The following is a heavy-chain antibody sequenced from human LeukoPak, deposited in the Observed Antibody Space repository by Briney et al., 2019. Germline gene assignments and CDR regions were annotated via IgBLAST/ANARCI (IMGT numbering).Heavy chain of an antibody. D-gene: IGHD1-26*01. Sequence: PGGSLRLSCAASGFTFSDYYMSWIRQTPGKGLEWVSYISSSVSTIYHADSVRGRFTISRDNAKNSLYPQMNSLRAEDTAVYYCARLGATRRLDHWGQGTLVTVSS. V-gene: IGHV3-11*01. J-gene: IGHJ4*02. CDR1: GFTFSDYY. CDR2: ISSSVSTI. CDR3: ARLGATRRLDH.